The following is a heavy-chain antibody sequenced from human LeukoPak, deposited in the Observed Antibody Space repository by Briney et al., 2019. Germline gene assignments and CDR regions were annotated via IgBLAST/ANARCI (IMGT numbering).Heavy chain of an antibody. CDR1: GGSISSYY. CDR3: ARGLGGQNFDY. V-gene: IGHV4-59*12. CDR2: IYYSGST. D-gene: IGHD3-10*01. Sequence: SETLSLTCTVSGGSISSYYWSWIRQPPGKGLEWIGYIYYSGSTNYNPSLKSRVTISVDTSKNQFSLKLSSVTAADTAVYYCARGLGGQNFDYWGQGTLVTVSS. J-gene: IGHJ4*02.